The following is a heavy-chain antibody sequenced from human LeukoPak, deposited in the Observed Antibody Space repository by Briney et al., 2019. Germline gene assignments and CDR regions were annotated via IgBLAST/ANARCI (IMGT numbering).Heavy chain of an antibody. CDR3: ARDNEYCSGGSCPVSFFDY. D-gene: IGHD2-15*01. CDR1: GYTFTDYY. CDR2: INPNTGGT. V-gene: IGHV1-2*02. Sequence: ASVKVSCKASGYTFTDYYIHWVRQAPGQGLEWMGWINPNTGGTNYAQKFQGRVTMTRDTSISTAYMELRSLRSDDTAVYYCARDNEYCSGGSCPVSFFDYWGQGTLVTVSS. J-gene: IGHJ4*02.